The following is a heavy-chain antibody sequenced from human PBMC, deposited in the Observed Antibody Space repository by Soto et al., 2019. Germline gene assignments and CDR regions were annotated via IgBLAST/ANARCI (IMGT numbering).Heavy chain of an antibody. Sequence: QITFQESGPTLVKPTQTLTLTCTYSGFSLTTDGVGVAWIRQPPGGALEWLAFVYWDDDKRYRPSLKTSLTVTRDTSRNRVVLTLTNMDAADTATYFCAHGDARRGDIFQSWGQGALVTVSS. D-gene: IGHD6-6*01. V-gene: IGHV2-5*02. CDR3: AHGDARRGDIFQS. J-gene: IGHJ5*02. CDR2: VYWDDDK. CDR1: GFSLTTDGVG.